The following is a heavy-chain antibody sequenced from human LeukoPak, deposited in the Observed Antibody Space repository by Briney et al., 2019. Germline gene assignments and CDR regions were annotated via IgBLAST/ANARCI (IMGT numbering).Heavy chain of an antibody. V-gene: IGHV3-30*02. Sequence: GGSLGLSCAASGITFSSSGMHWVRQAPGEGLEWVAYIGYNGLNKYYADSVKGRFTISRDDSKNTVLLQMSSLRAADTALYSCARDLSGKYYIAYWGQGTLVTVSS. J-gene: IGHJ4*02. CDR1: GITFSSSG. CDR2: IGYNGLNK. CDR3: ARDLSGKYYIAY. D-gene: IGHD1-20*01.